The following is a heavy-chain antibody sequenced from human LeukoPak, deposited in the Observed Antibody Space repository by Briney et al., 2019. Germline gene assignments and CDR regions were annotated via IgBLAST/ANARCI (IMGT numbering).Heavy chain of an antibody. J-gene: IGHJ6*02. CDR1: GFTFSSYS. D-gene: IGHD5-18*01. V-gene: IGHV3-21*01. Sequence: GGSLRLSCAASGFTFSSYSMNWVRQAQGKGLEWVSSISSSSSYIYYADSVKGRFTISRDNAKNSLYLQMNSLRAEDTAVYYCARNSALYSYGFYYYYGMDVWGQGTTVTVSS. CDR2: ISSSSSYI. CDR3: ARNSALYSYGFYYYYGMDV.